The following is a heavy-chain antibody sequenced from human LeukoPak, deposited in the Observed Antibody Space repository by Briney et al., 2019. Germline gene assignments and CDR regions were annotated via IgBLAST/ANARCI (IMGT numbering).Heavy chain of an antibody. V-gene: IGHV1-2*02. D-gene: IGHD1-26*01. CDR1: GYTFTGYY. CDR2: INPNSGGT. Sequence: GASVKVSCKASGYTFTGYYMHWVRQAPGQGLEWMGWINPNSGGTNYAQKFQGRVTMTRDTSISTAYMELSRLRSDDTAVYYCARSGVRIVGATDYWGQGTLVTVSS. CDR3: ARSGVRIVGATDY. J-gene: IGHJ4*02.